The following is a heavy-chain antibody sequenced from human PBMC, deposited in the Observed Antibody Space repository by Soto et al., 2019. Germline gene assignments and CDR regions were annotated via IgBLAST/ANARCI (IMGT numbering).Heavy chain of an antibody. D-gene: IGHD3-22*01. CDR1: GFSFSDYS. V-gene: IGHV3-23*01. Sequence: EVQLLQSGGGLAQPGGSLTLSCAASGFSFSDYSMNWVRRAPGKGLEWVSAFSAGGDYRHYADSVKGRFTISRDNSKNTLFLQMNSLRAEDTARYYCAREARYDRGVYHYEGIDYWGQGTWSPSPQ. CDR3: AREARYDRGVYHYEGIDY. CDR2: FSAGGDYR. J-gene: IGHJ4*02.